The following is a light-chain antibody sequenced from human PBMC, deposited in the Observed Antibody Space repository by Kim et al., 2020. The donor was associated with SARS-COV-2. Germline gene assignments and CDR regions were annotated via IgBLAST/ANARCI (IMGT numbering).Light chain of an antibody. CDR3: QTYNSPPWT. CDR1: QGISNS. CDR2: DAS. V-gene: IGKV1-27*01. Sequence: DIQMTQSPSSLSASVGDRVTITCRASQGISNSLAWYQQKPGKGPKVLIYDASTLQSGVPSRFSGSGSGTDFTLTISSLQPEDVATYYCQTYNSPPWTLGQGTKVDIK. J-gene: IGKJ1*01.